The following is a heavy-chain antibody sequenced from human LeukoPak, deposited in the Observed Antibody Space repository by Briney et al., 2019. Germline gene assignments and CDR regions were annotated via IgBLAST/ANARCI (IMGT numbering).Heavy chain of an antibody. CDR2: IDTDGDT. CDR3: VREETGDGYRYFDL. V-gene: IGHV3-13*04. Sequence: PGGSLRLSCAASGFIFSGYDMHWVRQATGKGLEWVSAIDTDGDTYYPGSVRGRFTVSRENAKNSLYLQMNSLRSGDTAVYYCVREETGDGYRYFDLWGRGTLVTVSS. J-gene: IGHJ2*01. CDR1: GFIFSGYD. D-gene: IGHD2-21*01.